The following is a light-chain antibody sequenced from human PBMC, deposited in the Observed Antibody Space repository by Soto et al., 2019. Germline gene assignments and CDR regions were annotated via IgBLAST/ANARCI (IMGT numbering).Light chain of an antibody. V-gene: IGKV1-33*01. CDR3: QQYDTYWYT. CDR1: QDISNY. Sequence: DIQMTQSPSSLSASVGDRVTITCQASQDISNYLNWYQQKPGKAPKLLIYDASNLESGVPSRFSGSGSGTEFTLTITSLQPDDFATYYCQQYDTYWYTFGQGTKLEIK. CDR2: DAS. J-gene: IGKJ2*01.